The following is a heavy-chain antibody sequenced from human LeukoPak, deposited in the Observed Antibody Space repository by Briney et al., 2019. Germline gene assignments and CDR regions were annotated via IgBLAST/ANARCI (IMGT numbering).Heavy chain of an antibody. Sequence: PSETLSLTCAVSGDSISSGNWWSWVRQPPGKGLEWIGEIYHSGSTNYNPSLKSRVTVSVDKSKNQFSPKLNSVTAADTAVYYRARGRGYGDFPHFDYWGQGTLVTVSS. CDR3: ARGRGYGDFPHFDY. V-gene: IGHV4-4*02. CDR2: IYHSGST. CDR1: GDSISSGNW. J-gene: IGHJ4*02. D-gene: IGHD4-17*01.